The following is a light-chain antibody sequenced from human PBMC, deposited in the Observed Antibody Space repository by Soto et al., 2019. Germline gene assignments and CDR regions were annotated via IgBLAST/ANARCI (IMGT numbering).Light chain of an antibody. CDR2: EVS. CDR1: SSDVGTYNY. CDR3: ASYTFTSTWV. Sequence: QSVLTQPASVPGSPGQPITISCTGTSSDVGTYNYVSWYQHHPGKAPKLMIYEVSNRPSGVSNRFSGSKSGNTASLTISGLRAEDEAAYYCASYTFTSTWVFGGGTKLTVL. J-gene: IGLJ3*02. V-gene: IGLV2-14*01.